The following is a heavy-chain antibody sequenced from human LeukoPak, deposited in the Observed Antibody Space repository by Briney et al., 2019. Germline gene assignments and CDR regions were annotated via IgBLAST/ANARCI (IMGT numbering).Heavy chain of an antibody. CDR3: ARCRAAAGRGANWFDP. Sequence: HPGGSLRLSCAASGFTFSSYSMHWVRQAPGKGLEWVAVISSDGTNKYYADSVKGRFTISRDNSKNTLYLQMNSLRFEDTAVYYCARCRAAAGRGANWFDPWGQGTLVTVSS. J-gene: IGHJ5*02. D-gene: IGHD6-13*01. CDR2: ISSDGTNK. CDR1: GFTFSSYS. V-gene: IGHV3-30-3*01.